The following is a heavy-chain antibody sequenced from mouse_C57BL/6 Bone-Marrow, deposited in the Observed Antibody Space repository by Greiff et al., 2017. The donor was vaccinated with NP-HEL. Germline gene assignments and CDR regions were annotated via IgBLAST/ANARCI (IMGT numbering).Heavy chain of an antibody. J-gene: IGHJ3*01. D-gene: IGHD1-1*01. CDR2: INPNNGGT. V-gene: IGHV1-18*01. CDR1: GYTFTDYN. CDR3: ARGGNYGSSPWFAY. Sequence: VQLQQSGPELVKPGASVKIPCKASGYTFTDYNMDWVKQSHGKSLEWIGDINPNNGGTIYNQKFKGKATLTVDKSSSTAYMELRRLTSEDTAVYYCARGGNYGSSPWFAYWGQGTLVTVSA.